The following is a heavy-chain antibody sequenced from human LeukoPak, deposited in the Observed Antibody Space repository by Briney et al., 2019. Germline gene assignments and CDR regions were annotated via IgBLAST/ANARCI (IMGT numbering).Heavy chain of an antibody. J-gene: IGHJ4*02. Sequence: PGGSLRLPCAASGFTFSSYWMHWVRQAPGKGLVWVSRINSDGSSTSYADSVKGRFTISRDNAKNTLYLQMNSLRAEDTAVYYCARESSVGAHKAFDYWGQGTLVTVSS. CDR3: ARESSVGAHKAFDY. D-gene: IGHD1-26*01. CDR2: INSDGSST. V-gene: IGHV3-74*01. CDR1: GFTFSSYW.